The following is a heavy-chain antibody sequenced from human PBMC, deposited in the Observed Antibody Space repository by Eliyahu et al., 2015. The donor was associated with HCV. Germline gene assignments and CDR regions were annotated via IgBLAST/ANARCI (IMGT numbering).Heavy chain of an antibody. CDR3: ARHVDYYDSSGYYSSGYYFDY. CDR1: GGSISSSSYY. D-gene: IGHD3-22*01. Sequence: QLQLQESGPGLVKPSETLSLTCTVSGGSISSSSYYWGWIRQPPGKGLEWIGSIYYSGSTYYNPSLKSRVTISVDTSKNQFSLKLSSVTAADTAVYYCARHVDYYDSSGYYSSGYYFDYWGQGTLVTVSS. V-gene: IGHV4-39*01. J-gene: IGHJ4*02. CDR2: IYYSGST.